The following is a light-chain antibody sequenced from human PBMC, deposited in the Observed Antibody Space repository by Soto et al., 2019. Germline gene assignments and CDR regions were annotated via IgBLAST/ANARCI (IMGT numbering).Light chain of an antibody. J-gene: IGKJ1*01. CDR3: QQYINWPRT. CDR2: GAS. V-gene: IGKV3-15*01. Sequence: EIVMTQSPPTLSVSPGERATLSCRASQSVSSNLAWYQQKPGQAPRLLIFGASTRAPGIPARFSGSGSGTEFTLTISSLQSEDFAVYYCQQYINWPRTFGQGTKVEIK. CDR1: QSVSSN.